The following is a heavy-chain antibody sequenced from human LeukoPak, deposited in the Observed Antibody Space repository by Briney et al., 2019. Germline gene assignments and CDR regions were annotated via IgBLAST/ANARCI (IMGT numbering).Heavy chain of an antibody. V-gene: IGHV4-4*07. CDR1: GGSISSYY. J-gene: IGHJ6*03. D-gene: IGHD3-10*01. CDR3: AREHNEYYYGSGSYYPYYYYYMDV. Sequence: SETLSLTCTVSGGSISSYYWSWIRQPAGKGLEWIGRIYTSGSTNYNPSLKSRVTISVDTSKNQFSLKLSSVTAADTAVYYCAREHNEYYYGSGSYYPYYYYYMDVWGKGTTVTISS. CDR2: IYTSGST.